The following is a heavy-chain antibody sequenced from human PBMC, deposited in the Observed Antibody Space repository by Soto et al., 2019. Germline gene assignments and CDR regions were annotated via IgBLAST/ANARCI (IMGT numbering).Heavy chain of an antibody. CDR2: ISAYNGNT. V-gene: IGHV1-18*01. CDR1: GYSFTNYG. J-gene: IGHJ6*03. D-gene: IGHD6-19*01. Sequence: QDRLVQSGVEVKKPGASVRVSCKASGYSFTNYGITWVRQAPGQGLEWMGWISAYNGNTNYAQKFQGGVTLTTDASKSTAYLELRSLRSDDTAVYYCARDRGVAPPVAGNTHDYYYMDVWGKGTTVTVSS. CDR3: ARDRGVAPPVAGNTHDYYYMDV.